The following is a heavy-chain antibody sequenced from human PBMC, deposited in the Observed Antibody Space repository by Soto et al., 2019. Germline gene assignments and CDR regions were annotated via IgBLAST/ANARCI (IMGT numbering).Heavy chain of an antibody. V-gene: IGHV3-33*01. CDR3: ARIARPRAYGMDV. CDR1: GFTFSSYG. D-gene: IGHD6-6*01. J-gene: IGHJ6*02. Sequence: HPGGSLRLSCAASGFTFSSYGMHWVRQAPGKGLEWVAVIWYDGSNKYYADSVKGRFTISRDNSKNTLYLQMNSLRAEDTAVYYCARIARPRAYGMDVWGQGTTVTVSS. CDR2: IWYDGSNK.